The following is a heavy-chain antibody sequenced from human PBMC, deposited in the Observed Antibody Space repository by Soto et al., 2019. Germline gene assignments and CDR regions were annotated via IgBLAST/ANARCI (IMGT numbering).Heavy chain of an antibody. V-gene: IGHV3-66*01. D-gene: IGHD3-16*01. CDR2: IYSGGST. CDR3: AAYSHWGS. CDR1: GFTVSNNY. J-gene: IGHJ5*02. Sequence: EEQLVESGGDLVQPGGSLRLSCAASGFTVSNNYMSWVRQAPGKGLEWVSLIYSGGSTYYADSVKGRFTISRDRSKNTLYLKMTSLRAEETAMYYCAAYSHWGSWGQGTLVTVSS.